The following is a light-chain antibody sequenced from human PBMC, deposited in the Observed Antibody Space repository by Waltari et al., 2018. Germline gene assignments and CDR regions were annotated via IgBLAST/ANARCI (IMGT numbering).Light chain of an antibody. CDR2: GAS. CDR3: QQYNNWALYT. CDR1: QSVKSK. Sequence: EIVMTQSPATLSVSPGERATLSCRASQSVKSKLAWYQQKLGQAPRLLIYGASTRATGIPARFSGSGSGTEFTLTISSLQSEDFAFYYCQQYNNWALYTFGQGTKLEIK. J-gene: IGKJ2*01. V-gene: IGKV3-15*01.